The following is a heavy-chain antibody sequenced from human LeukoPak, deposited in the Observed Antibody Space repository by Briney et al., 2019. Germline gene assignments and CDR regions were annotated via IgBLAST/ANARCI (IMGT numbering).Heavy chain of an antibody. D-gene: IGHD6-19*01. CDR1: GGSFSGYY. CDR2: INHSGST. CDR3: ARGRRSGWSSYYFDY. Sequence: SETLSLTFAVYGGSFSGYYWSWIRQPPGKGLEWIGEINHSGSTNYNPSLKSRVTISVDTSKNQFSLKLSSVTAADTAVYYCARGRRSGWSSYYFDYWGQGTLVTVSS. J-gene: IGHJ4*02. V-gene: IGHV4-34*01.